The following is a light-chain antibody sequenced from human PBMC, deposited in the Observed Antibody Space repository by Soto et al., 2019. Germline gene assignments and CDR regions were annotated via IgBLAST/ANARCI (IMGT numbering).Light chain of an antibody. CDR2: AS. CDR1: QSISSD. V-gene: IGKV1-39*01. J-gene: IGKJ1*01. CDR3: QQGHGT. Sequence: DIQMTQSPSSLSASIGDRVTITCRASQSISSDLCWYQQKPGNAPKLLIYASILQSGVPSSFSGSGSGTDFTLTITSLQPEDFAAYYGQQGHGTFGQGTKVEVK.